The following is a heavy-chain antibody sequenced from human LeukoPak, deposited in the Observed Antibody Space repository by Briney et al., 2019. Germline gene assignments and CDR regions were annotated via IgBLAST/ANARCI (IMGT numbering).Heavy chain of an antibody. CDR3: ARHPSPQLHHFDY. V-gene: IGHV1/OR15-1*04. D-gene: IGHD2-2*01. CDR1: GYIFTDYY. CDR2: INPNSGGT. Sequence: ALVKVSCKASGYIFTDYYMHWVRQAPGQELGWMGRINPNSGGTNYAQKFQGRVTMTRDTSISTAYMELSSLRSEDTAVYYCARHPSPQLHHFDYWGQGTLVTVSS. J-gene: IGHJ4*02.